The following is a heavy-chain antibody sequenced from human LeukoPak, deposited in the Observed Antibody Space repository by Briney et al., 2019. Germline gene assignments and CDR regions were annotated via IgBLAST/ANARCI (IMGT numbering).Heavy chain of an antibody. CDR1: GGSISSYY. CDR2: IYYSGST. J-gene: IGHJ4*02. CDR3: ARDLGYKNDY. D-gene: IGHD5-24*01. Sequence: PSETLSLTCTVSGGSISSYYWSWIRQPPGKGLEWIGYIYYSGSTNYNPSLKSRVTISVDTSKNQFSLKLSSVTAADTAVYYCARDLGYKNDYWGQGTLVTVSS. V-gene: IGHV4-59*01.